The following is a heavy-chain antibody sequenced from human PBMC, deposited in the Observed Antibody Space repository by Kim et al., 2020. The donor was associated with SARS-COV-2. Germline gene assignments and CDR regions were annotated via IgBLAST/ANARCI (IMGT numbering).Heavy chain of an antibody. Sequence: SETLSLTCTVSGGSISSYYWSWIRQPPGKGLEWIGYIYYSGSTNYNPSLKSRVTISVDTSKNHFSLKLSSVTAADTAVYYCAKCYYDSSGYYHDAFDIWGQGTMVTVSS. CDR2: IYYSGST. CDR1: GGSISSYY. V-gene: IGHV4-59*01. D-gene: IGHD3-22*01. J-gene: IGHJ3*02. CDR3: AKCYYDSSGYYHDAFDI.